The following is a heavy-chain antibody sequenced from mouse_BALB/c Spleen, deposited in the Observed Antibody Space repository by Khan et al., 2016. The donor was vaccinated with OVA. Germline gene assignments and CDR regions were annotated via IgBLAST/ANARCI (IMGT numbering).Heavy chain of an antibody. Sequence: QVQLQQSGAELARPGASVKLSCKASGYTFTDYYINWVKQRTGQGLEWIGEISPGSGDTYYNETFKGKATLTADKSSSTAYMQLSSLTSEASAVYFCARRNYFGYTFAYWGQGTLVTVS. CDR1: GYTFTDYY. V-gene: IGHV1-77*01. D-gene: IGHD1-2*01. CDR3: ARRNYFGYTFAY. CDR2: ISPGSGDT. J-gene: IGHJ3*01.